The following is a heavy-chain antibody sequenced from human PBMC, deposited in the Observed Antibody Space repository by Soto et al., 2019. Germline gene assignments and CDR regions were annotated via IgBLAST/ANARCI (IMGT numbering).Heavy chain of an antibody. V-gene: IGHV4-34*01. CDR3: AREEKTGTQHFDY. J-gene: IGHJ4*02. CDR1: GGSFSGYY. CDR2: INHSGST. Sequence: PSETLSLTCAVYGGSFSGYYLSWIRQPPGKGLEWIGEINHSGSTNYNPSLKSRVTISVDTSKNQFSLKLSSVTAADTAVYYCAREEKTGTQHFDYWGQGTLVTVSS. D-gene: IGHD1-1*01.